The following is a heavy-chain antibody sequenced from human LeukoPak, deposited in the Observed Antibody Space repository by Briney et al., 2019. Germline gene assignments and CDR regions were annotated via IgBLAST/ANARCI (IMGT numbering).Heavy chain of an antibody. CDR1: EDTFTRHY. V-gene: IGHV1-46*01. J-gene: IGHJ4*02. D-gene: IGHD3-22*01. CDR3: ARSPFEKYYYDSSGLDY. CDR2: FNPTGGLT. Sequence: ASVKVSCKASEDTFTRHYLHWVRQAPGQGLEWMGFFNPTGGLTAYAQRFQGRVTITRDTSASTAYMELSSLRSEDTAVYYCARSPFEKYYYDSSGLDYWGQGTLVNVSS.